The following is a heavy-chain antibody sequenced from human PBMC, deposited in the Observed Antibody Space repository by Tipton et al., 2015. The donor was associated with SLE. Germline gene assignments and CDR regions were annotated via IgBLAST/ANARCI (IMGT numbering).Heavy chain of an antibody. D-gene: IGHD6-13*01. CDR1: GGSISSGGYY. CDR2: IYTSGGT. J-gene: IGHJ4*02. V-gene: IGHV4-61*09. Sequence: TLSLTCTVSGGSISSGGYYWSWIRQPAGKGLELIGHIYTSGGTNYYPSLKSRVTISVDASKNQFSLKLSSVTAADTAVYYCARDTGSTVDYWGQGTLVTVSS. CDR3: ARDTGSTVDY.